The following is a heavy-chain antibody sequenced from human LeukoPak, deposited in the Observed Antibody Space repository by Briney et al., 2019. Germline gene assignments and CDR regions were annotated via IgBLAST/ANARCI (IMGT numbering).Heavy chain of an antibody. CDR2: INPSGGST. D-gene: IGHD2-15*01. CDR3: ARATDIVVVVADFDY. CDR1: GYTFTSYY. Sequence: ASVKVSCKASGYTFTSYYMHWVRQAPGQGLEWMGIINPSGGSTSYAQKFQGRVTMTRDTSTSTVYMELSSLRSEDTAVYYCARATDIVVVVADFDYWGQGTLVTVSS. V-gene: IGHV1-46*01. J-gene: IGHJ4*02.